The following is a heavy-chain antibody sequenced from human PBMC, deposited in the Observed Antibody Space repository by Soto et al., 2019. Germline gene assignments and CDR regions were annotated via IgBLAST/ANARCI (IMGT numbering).Heavy chain of an antibody. CDR1: GFMFSDYA. Sequence: PGGSLRLSCAASGFMFSDYAMTWVRQAPGKGLEWVASISDSSSTTYYADSVKGRFTISRDNSKNTLYLQMDTLRAEDTAVYYCARHQIAMIVLKIYYDLWGQGTMVTVSS. D-gene: IGHD3-22*01. CDR2: ISDSSSTT. CDR3: ARHQIAMIVLKIYYDL. V-gene: IGHV3-23*01. J-gene: IGHJ3*01.